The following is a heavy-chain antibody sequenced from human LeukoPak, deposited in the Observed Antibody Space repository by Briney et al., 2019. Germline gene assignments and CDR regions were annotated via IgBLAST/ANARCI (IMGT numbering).Heavy chain of an antibody. CDR1: GGSINSSSYY. D-gene: IGHD6-19*01. CDR2: IYYSGST. V-gene: IGHV4-39*01. J-gene: IGHJ4*02. Sequence: PSETLSLTCTVSGGSINSSSYYWGWIRQPPGKGLEWIGSIYYSGSTYYNPSLKSRVTISVDTSKNQFSLKLSSVTAADTAVYYCARLPYSSGEEPFDHWGQGTLVTVSS. CDR3: ARLPYSSGEEPFDH.